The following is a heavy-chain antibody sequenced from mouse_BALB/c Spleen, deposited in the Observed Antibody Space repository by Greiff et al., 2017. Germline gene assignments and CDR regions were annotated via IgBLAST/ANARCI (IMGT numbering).Heavy chain of an antibody. CDR2: INPYNDGT. CDR3: ARESDRYDAMDY. D-gene: IGHD2-14*01. J-gene: IGHJ4*01. V-gene: IGHV1-14*01. Sequence: EVKLVESGPELVKPGASVKMSCKASGYTFTSYVMHWVKQKPGQGLEWIGYINPYNDGTKYNEKFKGKATLTSDKSSSTAYMELSSLTSEDSAVYYCARESDRYDAMDYWGQGTSVTVSS. CDR1: GYTFTSYV.